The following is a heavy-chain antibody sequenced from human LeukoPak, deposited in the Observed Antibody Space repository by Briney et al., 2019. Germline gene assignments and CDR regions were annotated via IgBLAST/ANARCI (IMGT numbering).Heavy chain of an antibody. Sequence: PGGSLRLSCAASGFTFSSYAMHRVRQAPGKGLEWVAVISYDGSNKYYADSVKGRFTISRDNSKNTLYLQMNSLRAEDTAVYYCAKDVDIVVAVSGFDYWGQGTLVTVSS. CDR3: AKDVDIVVAVSGFDY. D-gene: IGHD2-2*03. V-gene: IGHV3-30-3*01. CDR2: ISYDGSNK. J-gene: IGHJ4*02. CDR1: GFTFSSYA.